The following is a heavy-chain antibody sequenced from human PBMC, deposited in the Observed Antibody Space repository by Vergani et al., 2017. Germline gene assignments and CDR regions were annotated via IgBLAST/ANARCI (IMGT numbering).Heavy chain of an antibody. V-gene: IGHV1-2*02. J-gene: IGHJ4*02. CDR2: INPNSGGT. CDR1: GYTFTGYY. Sequence: QVQLVQSGAEVKKPGASVKVSCKASGYTFTGYYMHWVRQAPGQGLEWMGWINPNSGGTNYAQKFPGRVTMTRDTSISTAYMELGRLRSDDTAVYYCARDCGVVPAAMAYWGQGTLVTVSS. D-gene: IGHD2-2*01. CDR3: ARDCGVVPAAMAY.